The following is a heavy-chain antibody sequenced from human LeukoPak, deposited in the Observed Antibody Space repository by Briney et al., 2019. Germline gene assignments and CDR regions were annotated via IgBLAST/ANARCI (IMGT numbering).Heavy chain of an antibody. CDR2: IYYSGST. Sequence: SETLSLTCTVSGGSISSSSYYWGWIRQPPGKGLEWIGSIYYSGSTYYNPSLKSRVTISVDTSKNQFSLKLSSVTAADTAVYYCARGDYDILTGHPHYGWFDPWGQGILVTVSS. CDR3: ARGDYDILTGHPHYGWFDP. CDR1: GGSISSSSYY. V-gene: IGHV4-39*01. D-gene: IGHD3-9*01. J-gene: IGHJ5*02.